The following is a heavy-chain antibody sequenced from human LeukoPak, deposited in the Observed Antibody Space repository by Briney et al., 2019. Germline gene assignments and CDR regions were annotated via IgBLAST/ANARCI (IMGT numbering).Heavy chain of an antibody. CDR1: GFTFSNYW. V-gene: IGHV3-7*03. J-gene: IGHJ4*02. D-gene: IGHD2-2*01. Sequence: GGSLRLSCAASGFTFSNYWMSWVRQAPGKGLEWVANIKQDGSEKYYVDSVKGRFTISRDNAKNSLYLQMNSLRAEDTAVYYCARAGHCSSTSCYPSDWGQGTLVPVSS. CDR3: ARAGHCSSTSCYPSD. CDR2: IKQDGSEK.